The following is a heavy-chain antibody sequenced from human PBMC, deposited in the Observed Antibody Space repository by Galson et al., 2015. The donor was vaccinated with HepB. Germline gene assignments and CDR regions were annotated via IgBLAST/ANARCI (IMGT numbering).Heavy chain of an antibody. CDR3: ARGVVDGGY. CDR1: GFTFSSYA. Sequence: SLRLSCAASGFTFSSYAMHWVRQAPGKGLEWVAVISYDGSNKYYADSVKGRFTISRDNSKNTLYLQMNSLRAEDTAVYYCARGVVDGGYWGQEPWSPSPQ. J-gene: IGHJ4*01. D-gene: IGHD2-15*01. CDR2: ISYDGSNK. V-gene: IGHV3-30*04.